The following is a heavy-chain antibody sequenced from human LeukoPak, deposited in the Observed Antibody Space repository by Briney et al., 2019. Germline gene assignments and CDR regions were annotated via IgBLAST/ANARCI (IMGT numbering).Heavy chain of an antibody. CDR2: IYHSGST. D-gene: IGHD1-26*01. V-gene: IGHV4-38-2*02. CDR1: GYSISRGYY. J-gene: IGHJ4*02. CDR3: ARDRYSGSWGDWPFDY. Sequence: SETLSLTCTVSGYSISRGYYWGWIRQPPGKGLEWIGSIYHSGSTYYNPSPKSRVTISVDTSKNQFSLKLSSVTAADTAVYYCARDRYSGSWGDWPFDYWGQGTLVTVSS.